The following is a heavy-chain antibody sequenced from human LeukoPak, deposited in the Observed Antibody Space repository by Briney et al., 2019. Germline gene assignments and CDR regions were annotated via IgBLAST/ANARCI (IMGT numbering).Heavy chain of an antibody. CDR3: AREVILWFGELPHNWFDP. V-gene: IGHV3-11*01. D-gene: IGHD3-10*01. CDR1: GFTFSDYY. J-gene: IGHJ5*02. Sequence: PGRSLRLSCAASGFTFSDYYMSWIRQAPGKGLEWVSYISSSGSTIYYADSVKGRFTISRDNAKNSLYLQMNSLRAEDTAVYYCAREVILWFGELPHNWFDPWGQGTPVTVSS. CDR2: ISSSGSTI.